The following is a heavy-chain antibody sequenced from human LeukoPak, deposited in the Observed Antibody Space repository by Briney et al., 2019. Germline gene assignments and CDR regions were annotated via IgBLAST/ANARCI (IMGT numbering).Heavy chain of an antibody. J-gene: IGHJ5*02. D-gene: IGHD3-22*01. CDR2: INPYNGGT. V-gene: IGHV1-2*06. CDR1: GYTFSDYF. Sequence: GASVKVSCKASGYTFSDYFIHWVRQAPGQGLEWMGRINPYNGGTTYAQSFQGRVTLTRDTSITTVYLELTGLRSDDTAVYYCASLQGGNYDWLDPWGQGTLVTVSS. CDR3: ASLQGGNYDWLDP.